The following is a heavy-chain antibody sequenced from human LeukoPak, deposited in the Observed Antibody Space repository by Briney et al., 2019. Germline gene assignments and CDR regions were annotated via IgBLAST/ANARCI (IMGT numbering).Heavy chain of an antibody. CDR3: ARGGSSRYTISY. V-gene: IGHV3-23*01. D-gene: IGHD6-13*01. Sequence: GGSLRLSCAASGFTFSIYAMSWVRQAPGKGLEWVLAISGSGGTAYYADSVKGRFTISRDNSKNTLYLQMNSLRAEDAAVYYCARGGSSRYTISYWGQGTLVTVSS. J-gene: IGHJ4*02. CDR2: ISGSGGTA. CDR1: GFTFSIYA.